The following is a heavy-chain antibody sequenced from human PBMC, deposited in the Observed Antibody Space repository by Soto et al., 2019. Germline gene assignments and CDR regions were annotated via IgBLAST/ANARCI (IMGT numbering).Heavy chain of an antibody. V-gene: IGHV1-69*13. CDR3: ARSIVRSNSDYYYYYYGMDV. CDR2: IIPIFGTA. D-gene: IGHD1-26*01. J-gene: IGHJ6*02. CDR1: VGTFSSYA. Sequence: SVKVSCKASVGTFSSYAISWVRQAPGQGLEWMGGIIPIFGTANYAQKFQGRVTITADESTSTAYMELSSLRSEDTAVYYCARSIVRSNSDYYYYYYGMDVWGQGTTVTVSS.